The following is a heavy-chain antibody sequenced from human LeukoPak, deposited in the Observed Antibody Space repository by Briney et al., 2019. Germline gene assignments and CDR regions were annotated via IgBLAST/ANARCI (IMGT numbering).Heavy chain of an antibody. CDR3: ARISTSDLNDY. CDR1: GFTFSSYA. Sequence: PGRSLRLSCAASGFTFSSYAMHWARQAPGKGLEWVAVVSYDGSNKYYADSVKGRFTISRDNSKNTLYLQMNSLRAEDTAVYYCARISTSDLNDYWGQGTLVTVSS. V-gene: IGHV3-30*04. J-gene: IGHJ4*02. CDR2: VSYDGSNK.